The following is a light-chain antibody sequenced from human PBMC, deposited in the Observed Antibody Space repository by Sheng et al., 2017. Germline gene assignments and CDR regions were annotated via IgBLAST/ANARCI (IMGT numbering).Light chain of an antibody. CDR3: QQSSSTPRT. J-gene: IGKJ1*01. V-gene: IGKV1-39*01. CDR1: QSVTTY. Sequence: DIQMTQSPSSLSASVGDRVTITCRASQSVTTYLNWYQHKPGKAPNLLIYAASSLQSGVPSRFSGSGSGTDFTLTISSLQPEDFATYYCQQSSSTPRTFGQGTNGG. CDR2: AAS.